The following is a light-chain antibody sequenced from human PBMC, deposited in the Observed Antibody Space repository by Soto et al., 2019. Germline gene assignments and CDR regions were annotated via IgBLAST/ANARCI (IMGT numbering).Light chain of an antibody. V-gene: IGLV2-8*01. Sequence: XXXPXASGSPGQSVTISCTGTXSDVGANDYVSWYQQHPGKAPKIMIYEVSKRPSGVPDRFSGSKSGNTASLTVSGLQAEDEADYYCSTYVGSKIIFGGGTQLTVL. J-gene: IGLJ2*01. CDR2: EVS. CDR1: XSDVGANDY. CDR3: STYVGSKII.